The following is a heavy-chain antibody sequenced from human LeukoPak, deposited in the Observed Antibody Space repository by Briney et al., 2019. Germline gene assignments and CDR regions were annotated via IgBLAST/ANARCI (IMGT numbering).Heavy chain of an antibody. J-gene: IGHJ6*03. CDR2: INPNSGGT. Sequence: ASVKVSCKGSGYTFTGYYMHWVRQAPGQGLEWMGWINPNSGGTNYAQKFQGRVTMTRDTSISTAYMELSRLRSDDTAVYYCARASHNSGWPENYYYYYMDVWGKGTTVTVSS. CDR1: GYTFTGYY. CDR3: ARASHNSGWPENYYYYYMDV. V-gene: IGHV1-2*02. D-gene: IGHD6-19*01.